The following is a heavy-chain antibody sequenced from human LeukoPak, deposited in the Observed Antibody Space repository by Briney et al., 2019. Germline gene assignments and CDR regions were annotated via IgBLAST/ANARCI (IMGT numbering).Heavy chain of an antibody. D-gene: IGHD3-3*01. CDR1: GFTFSSYA. Sequence: GGSLRLSCAASGFTFSSYAMSWVRQAPGKGLEWVSAISGSGGSTYYAGSVKGRFTISRDNSKNTLYLQMNSLRAEDTAVYYCAKDLRHPYGFWSGPDHYYDYWGQGTLVTVSS. V-gene: IGHV3-23*01. J-gene: IGHJ4*02. CDR2: ISGSGGST. CDR3: AKDLRHPYGFWSGPDHYYDY.